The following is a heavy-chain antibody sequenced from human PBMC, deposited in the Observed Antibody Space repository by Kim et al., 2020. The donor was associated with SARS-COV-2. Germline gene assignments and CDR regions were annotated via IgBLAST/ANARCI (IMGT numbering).Heavy chain of an antibody. Sequence: KGRFTISRDNAKNSLYLQMNSLRAEDTAVYYCARVHVAYCGGDCYANFDYWGQGTLVTVSS. CDR3: ARVHVAYCGGDCYANFDY. V-gene: IGHV3-11*06. J-gene: IGHJ4*02. D-gene: IGHD2-21*01.